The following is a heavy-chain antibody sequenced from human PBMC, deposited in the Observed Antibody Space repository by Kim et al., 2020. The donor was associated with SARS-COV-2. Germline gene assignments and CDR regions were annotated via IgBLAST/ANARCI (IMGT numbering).Heavy chain of an antibody. J-gene: IGHJ3*02. V-gene: IGHV5-51*01. D-gene: IGHD6-13*01. CDR1: GYSFTSYW. CDR2: IYPGDSDT. Sequence: GESLKISCKGSGYSFTSYWIGWVRQMPGKGLEWMGIIYPGDSDTRYSPSFQGQVTISADKSISTAYLQWSILKASDTAIFYCARQWSSGIAAADDAFDIWGQGTMVTVSS. CDR3: ARQWSSGIAAADDAFDI.